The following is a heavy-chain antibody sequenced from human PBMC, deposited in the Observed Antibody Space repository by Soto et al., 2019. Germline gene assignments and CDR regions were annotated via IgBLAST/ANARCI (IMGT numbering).Heavy chain of an antibody. CDR3: ARGSWDDVSGHYYMDV. CDR1: VDSVSSNRAW. V-gene: IGHV6-1*01. J-gene: IGHJ6*03. CDR2: TYYKSKWYY. D-gene: IGHD1-1*01. Sequence: TLSLTGVISVDSVSSNRAWWNWIRQTTSRGLEWLGRTYYKSKWYYTYAASVKSRITVSPDTSKNQFSLQLTSVTPEDAAVYYCARGSWDDVSGHYYMDVWDKGTTVTVSS.